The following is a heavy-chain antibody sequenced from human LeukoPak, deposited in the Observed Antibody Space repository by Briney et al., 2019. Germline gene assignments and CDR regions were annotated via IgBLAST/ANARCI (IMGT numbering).Heavy chain of an antibody. Sequence: GGSLRLSCAVSGFTVSSNYMSWVRQAPGKGLEWVSVIYRGGYTRYADSAKRRFTISRDSSKNTLYLQMNSLRVEDTAVNYCSRDRLGYSGSYWVDYWGQGTLVTVSS. CDR2: IYRGGYT. CDR1: GFTVSSNY. CDR3: SRDRLGYSGSYWVDY. D-gene: IGHD1-26*01. V-gene: IGHV3-66*01. J-gene: IGHJ4*02.